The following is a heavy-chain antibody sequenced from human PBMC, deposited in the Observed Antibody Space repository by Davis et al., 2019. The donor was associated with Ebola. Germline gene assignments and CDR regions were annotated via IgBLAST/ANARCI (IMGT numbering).Heavy chain of an antibody. J-gene: IGHJ4*02. CDR3: ARAVFHEVLDY. CDR2: VSHSHRET. Sequence: PAGSLSLSCAASAFSFRNYATHCVRPAPGKGLEWVVVVSHSHRETFYADSVKGRFTISRDNSENTLYLQMNSLTTDDTAVYYCARAVFHEVLDYWGQGTPVTVSS. V-gene: IGHV3-30*04. D-gene: IGHD3-3*01. CDR1: AFSFRNYA.